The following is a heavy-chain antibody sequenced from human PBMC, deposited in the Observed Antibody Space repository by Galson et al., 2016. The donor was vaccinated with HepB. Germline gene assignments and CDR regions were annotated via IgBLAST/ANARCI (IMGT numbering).Heavy chain of an antibody. Sequence: SVKVSCKASGGTFSNYAFTWVRQAPGQGLEWMGGIIPIFGTALHAQKFQGRVTITADESTRTADMELSSLRSEDTAVYYCARRGGGEYDILTGYYPGFDYWGQGTLVTVSS. CDR1: GGTFSNYA. D-gene: IGHD3-9*01. CDR3: ARRGGGEYDILTGYYPGFDY. J-gene: IGHJ4*02. CDR2: IIPIFGTA. V-gene: IGHV1-69*13.